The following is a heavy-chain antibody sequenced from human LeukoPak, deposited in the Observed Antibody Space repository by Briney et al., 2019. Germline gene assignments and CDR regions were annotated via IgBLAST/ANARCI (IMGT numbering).Heavy chain of an antibody. CDR2: ISYDGSNK. CDR3: AKDYGDYTGGAFDI. V-gene: IGHV3-30*18. D-gene: IGHD4-17*01. J-gene: IGHJ3*02. CDR1: GFTFSSYG. Sequence: GRSLRLSCAASGFTFSSYGMHWVRQAPGKGLEWVAVISYDGSNKYYADSVKGRFTISRDNSKNTLYLQMNSLRAEDTAVYYCAKDYGDYTGGAFDIWGQGAMVTVSS.